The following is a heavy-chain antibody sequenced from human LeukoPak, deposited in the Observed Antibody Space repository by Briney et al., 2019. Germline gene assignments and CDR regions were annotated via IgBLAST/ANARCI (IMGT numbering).Heavy chain of an antibody. Sequence: PGGSLRLSCAASGFTFSSYGMHWVRQAPGKGLEWVAVISYDGSNKYYADSVKGRFTISRDNSKNTLYLQMNSLRAEDTAVYYCAGHSGSYSFGFDPWGQGTLVTVSS. CDR2: ISYDGSNK. CDR1: GFTFSSYG. J-gene: IGHJ5*02. CDR3: AGHSGSYSFGFDP. V-gene: IGHV3-30*03. D-gene: IGHD1-26*01.